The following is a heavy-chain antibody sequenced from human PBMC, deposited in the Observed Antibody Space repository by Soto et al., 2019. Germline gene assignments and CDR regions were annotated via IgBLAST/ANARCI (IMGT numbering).Heavy chain of an antibody. Sequence: ASVKVSCKASGGTFSSYAISWVRQAPGQGLEWMGGIIPIFGTANYAQKFQGRVTITADESTRTAYMELSSRRSEDTAVYYCARVEGATVVTPLRYYGMHVCGQGTTVTVSS. CDR1: GGTFSSYA. V-gene: IGHV1-69*13. CDR3: ARVEGATVVTPLRYYGMHV. J-gene: IGHJ6*02. CDR2: IIPIFGTA. D-gene: IGHD4-17*01.